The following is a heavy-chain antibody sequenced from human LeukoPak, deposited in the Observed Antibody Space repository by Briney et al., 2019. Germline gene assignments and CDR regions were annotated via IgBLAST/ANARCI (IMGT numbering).Heavy chain of an antibody. CDR1: GFTFSSYW. CDR3: ARVRRSGTFYYYYYVDV. D-gene: IGHD2-15*01. Sequence: GGSLRLSCAASGFTFSSYWMSWVRQAPGEGLEWVANIKQDGSEKYYADSVKGRFTISRDNAKNSLYLQMNSLRAEDTAVYYCARVRRSGTFYYYYYVDVWGKGTTVTVSS. CDR2: IKQDGSEK. V-gene: IGHV3-7*01. J-gene: IGHJ6*03.